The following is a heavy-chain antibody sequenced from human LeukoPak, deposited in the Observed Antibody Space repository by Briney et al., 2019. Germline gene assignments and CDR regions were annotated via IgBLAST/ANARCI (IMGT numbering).Heavy chain of an antibody. J-gene: IGHJ5*02. CDR2: INHSGST. D-gene: IGHD4-11*01. Sequence: SETLSLTCAVSGGSISSGGYSWSWIRQPPGKGLEWIGEINHSGSTNYNPSLKSRVTISVDTSKNQFSLKLSSVTAADTAVYYCARQTVTDVGWFDPWGQGTLVTVSS. CDR1: GGSISSGGYS. V-gene: IGHV4-30-2*03. CDR3: ARQTVTDVGWFDP.